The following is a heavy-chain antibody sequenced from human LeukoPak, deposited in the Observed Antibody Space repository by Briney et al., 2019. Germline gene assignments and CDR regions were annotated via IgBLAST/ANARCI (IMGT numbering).Heavy chain of an antibody. J-gene: IGHJ4*02. V-gene: IGHV1-18*01. CDR1: GYTFTSYG. CDR2: ISAYNGNT. CDR3: ARADLGGCGDY. D-gene: IGHD2-15*01. Sequence: ASVKVSCKASGYTFTSYGINWVRQAPGQGLEWMGWISAYNGNTNYAQKLQGRVTMTTDTSYSQAYIQLRSLRSGDTAVYYCARADLGGCGDYWGQGILVTVSS.